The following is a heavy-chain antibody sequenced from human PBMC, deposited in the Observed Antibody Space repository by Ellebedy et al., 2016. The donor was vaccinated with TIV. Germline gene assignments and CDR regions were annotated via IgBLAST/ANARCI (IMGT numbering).Heavy chain of an antibody. CDR3: ARDSPAYYNTRGFDY. CDR2: ILYSGVT. Sequence: SETLSLTCTVSGGFVTSGASYWSWIRQPPGKGLEWIGYILYSGVTDSNPSLLSRVTMSVDTAMNQFSLNLSSVTAADTAVHFCARDSPAYYNTRGFDYWGQGILVTVSS. V-gene: IGHV4-61*08. D-gene: IGHD2/OR15-2a*01. J-gene: IGHJ4*02. CDR1: GGFVTSGASY.